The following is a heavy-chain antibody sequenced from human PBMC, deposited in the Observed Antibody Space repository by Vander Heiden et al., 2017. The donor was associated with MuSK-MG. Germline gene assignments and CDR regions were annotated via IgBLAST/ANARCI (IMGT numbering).Heavy chain of an antibody. V-gene: IGHV3-48*03. Sequence: EVQLVESGGGLVQPGGSLRLSCAASGFTFSSYEMNWVRQAPGKGLEWVSYISSSGITIYYADSGKGRFTISRDNAKNSLYLQMNSLRDEETAVYYCARKPTDGELFTPFFDYWAQGTLFPVS. D-gene: IGHD3-10*01. CDR2: ISSSGITI. CDR1: GFTFSSYE. J-gene: IGHJ4*02. CDR3: ARKPTDGELFTPFFDY.